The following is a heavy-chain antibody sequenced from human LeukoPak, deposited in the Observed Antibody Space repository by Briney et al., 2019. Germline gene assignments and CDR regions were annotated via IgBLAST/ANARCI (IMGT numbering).Heavy chain of an antibody. D-gene: IGHD3-3*01. CDR1: GYTFTNYG. CDR2: ISGYNGDT. V-gene: IGHV1-18*01. Sequence: ASVKVSCKASGYTFTNYGIGSVRHAPGQGLEWMGWISGYNGDTNYARKLQGRVTMTTDTSTTTANMELKSLRSDDTGVYYCARDFYDFWSGYRLHAFDIWGQGTMVSVSS. CDR3: ARDFYDFWSGYRLHAFDI. J-gene: IGHJ3*02.